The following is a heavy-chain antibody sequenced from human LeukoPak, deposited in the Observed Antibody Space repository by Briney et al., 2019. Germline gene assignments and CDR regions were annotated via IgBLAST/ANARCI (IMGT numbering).Heavy chain of an antibody. V-gene: IGHV3-21*01. CDR3: ARDLGHYYGSGSYYC. D-gene: IGHD3-10*01. J-gene: IGHJ3*01. Sequence: GGSLRLSCAASGFTFSSYSMNWVRQAPGKGLAWVSSISSSSSYIYYADSVKGRFTISRDNAKNSLYLQMNSLRAEDTAVYYCARDLGHYYGSGSYYCWGQGTMVTVSS. CDR2: ISSSSSYI. CDR1: GFTFSSYS.